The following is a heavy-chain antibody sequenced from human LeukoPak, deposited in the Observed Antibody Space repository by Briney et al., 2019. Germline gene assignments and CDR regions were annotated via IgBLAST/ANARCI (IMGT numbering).Heavy chain of an antibody. CDR3: ARGNYYDSSGYYCLTA. CDR1: GGSFSGYY. Sequence: NPSETLSLTCAVYGGSFSGYYWSWIRRPPGKGLEWIGEINHSESTNYNPSLKSRVTISVDTSKNQFSLKLSSVTAADTAVYYCARGNYYDSSGYYCLTAWGQGTLVTVSS. CDR2: INHSEST. J-gene: IGHJ4*02. D-gene: IGHD3-22*01. V-gene: IGHV4-34*01.